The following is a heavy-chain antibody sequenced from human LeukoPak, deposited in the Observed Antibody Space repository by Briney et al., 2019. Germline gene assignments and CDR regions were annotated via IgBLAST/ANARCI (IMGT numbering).Heavy chain of an antibody. CDR3: ATWSSLGELSTFDY. D-gene: IGHD3-16*02. CDR1: GYTLTELS. J-gene: IGHJ4*02. V-gene: IGHV1-24*01. Sequence: SVKVSCKVSGYTLTELSMHWVRHPPGKGLEWMVGFDPEDGETIYAQKFQGRVTMTEDTSTDTAYMELSSLRSEDTAVYYCATWSSLGELSTFDYWGQGTLVTVSS. CDR2: FDPEDGET.